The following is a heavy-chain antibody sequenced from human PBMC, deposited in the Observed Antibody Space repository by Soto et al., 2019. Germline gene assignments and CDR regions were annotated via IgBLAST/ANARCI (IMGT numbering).Heavy chain of an antibody. Sequence: QVQLVQSGAEVKKPGSSVKVSCKASGGTFSSYAISWVRQAPGQGLEWMGGIIPIFGTANYAQKFPGRVTSTADESTSTAYMELSSLRSEDTAVYYFARERGYCISTSCSYYHRTYYYYYGMDVWGQGTTVTVSS. CDR1: GGTFSSYA. D-gene: IGHD2-2*01. CDR3: ARERGYCISTSCSYYHRTYYYYYGMDV. V-gene: IGHV1-69*12. J-gene: IGHJ6*02. CDR2: IIPIFGTA.